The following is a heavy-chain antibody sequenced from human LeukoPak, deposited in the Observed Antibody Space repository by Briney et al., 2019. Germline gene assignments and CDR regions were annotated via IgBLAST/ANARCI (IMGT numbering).Heavy chain of an antibody. CDR1: GFTFSSHS. CDR2: ISSSTSYM. Sequence: PGGSLRLSCAASGFTFSSHSMNWVRQAPGKGLEWVSSISSSTSYMYYADSLKGRFTVSRDNAKNSLFLQMNSLRAEDTAVYYCARDAYNLFHFDYWGQGTLVTVSS. J-gene: IGHJ4*02. V-gene: IGHV3-21*01. D-gene: IGHD5-24*01. CDR3: ARDAYNLFHFDY.